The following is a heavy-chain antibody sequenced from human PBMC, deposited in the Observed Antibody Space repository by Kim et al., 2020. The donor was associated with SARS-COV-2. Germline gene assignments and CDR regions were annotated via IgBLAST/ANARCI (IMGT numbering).Heavy chain of an antibody. CDR3: TTDLFDLFGSGSYVDY. CDR1: GFTFSNSW. D-gene: IGHD3-10*01. CDR2: IRSRTDGGKT. V-gene: IGHV3-15*01. Sequence: GGSLRLSCAASGFTFSNSWMSWVRQAPGKGLEWVGCIRSRTDGGKTDDTAPVRGRFTISSDDSKNTLYLQTNSLKTEDTAVYYCTTDLFDLFGSGSYVDYSGQGTLVTVSS. J-gene: IGHJ4*02.